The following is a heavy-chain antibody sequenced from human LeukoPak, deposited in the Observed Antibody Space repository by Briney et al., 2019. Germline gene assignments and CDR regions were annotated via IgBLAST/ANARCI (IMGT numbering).Heavy chain of an antibody. CDR3: ARSRGEITPPDMPPYSYYSVMDV. D-gene: IGHD2-2*01. CDR1: GFTFNSYA. Sequence: GGSLRLSCAASGFTFNSYAMHWVRQAPGKGLEWVAVISFDGNNKFYADSVKGRFTLSKDNSKNTLYLHMNSLRAQDTAVYYWARSRGEITPPDMPPYSYYSVMDVGAQGTTATVPS. CDR2: ISFDGNNK. V-gene: IGHV3-30*04. J-gene: IGHJ6*02.